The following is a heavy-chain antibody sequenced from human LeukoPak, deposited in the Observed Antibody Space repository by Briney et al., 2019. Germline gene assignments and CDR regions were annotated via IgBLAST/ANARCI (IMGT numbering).Heavy chain of an antibody. CDR3: ARVLLWFGESYYGMDV. CDR1: GFTFSSYS. Sequence: GGSLRLSCAASGFTFSSYSMNWVRQAPGKGLEWVSSISSSSSYIYYADSVKGRFTISRDNAKNPLYLQMNSLRAEDTAVYYCARVLLWFGESYYGMDVWGKGTTVTVSS. D-gene: IGHD3-10*01. J-gene: IGHJ6*04. V-gene: IGHV3-21*01. CDR2: ISSSSSYI.